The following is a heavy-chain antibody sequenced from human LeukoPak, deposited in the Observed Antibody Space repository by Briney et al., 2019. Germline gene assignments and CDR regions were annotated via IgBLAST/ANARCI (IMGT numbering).Heavy chain of an antibody. CDR3: ARLSGYDLLYSYYYYMDV. CDR1: GGSFSGYY. Sequence: SETLSLTCAVYGGSFSGYYWSWIRQPAGKGLEWIGRIYTSGSTNYNPSLKSRVTISVDTSKNQFSLKLSSVTAADTAVYYCARLSGYDLLYSYYYYMDVWGKGTTVTISS. CDR2: IYTSGST. J-gene: IGHJ6*03. V-gene: IGHV4-59*10. D-gene: IGHD5-12*01.